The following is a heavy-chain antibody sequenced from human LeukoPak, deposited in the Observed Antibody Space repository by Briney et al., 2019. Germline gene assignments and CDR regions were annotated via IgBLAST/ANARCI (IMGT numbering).Heavy chain of an antibody. J-gene: IGHJ5*02. CDR2: ISSGGST. CDR1: GFTVSSDY. V-gene: IGHV3-53*05. Sequence: GGSLRLSGAASGFTVSSDYMSWVRQAPGKGLEWVSVISSGGSTYYADSVMGRFTISRDKSKNTVYLQMNSLGFEDTAMYYCARNWFDRWGQGTLVTVYS. CDR3: ARNWFDR.